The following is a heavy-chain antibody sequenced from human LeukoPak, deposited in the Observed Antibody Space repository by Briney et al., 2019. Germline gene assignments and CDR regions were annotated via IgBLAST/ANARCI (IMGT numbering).Heavy chain of an antibody. Sequence: SETLSLTCTVSGDSISSYYWSWIRQPAGKGLEWIGRIYTSENTNYNPSLKSRVTMSVVTSKNQFSLKLSSVTAADTAVYYCARENSSGRGYYYYGMDVWGQGTTVTVSS. CDR2: IYTSENT. V-gene: IGHV4-4*07. J-gene: IGHJ6*02. CDR3: ARENSSGRGYYYYGMDV. D-gene: IGHD6-19*01. CDR1: GDSISSYY.